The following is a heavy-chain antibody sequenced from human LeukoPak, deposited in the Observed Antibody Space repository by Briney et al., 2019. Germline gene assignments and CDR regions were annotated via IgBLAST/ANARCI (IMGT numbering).Heavy chain of an antibody. CDR1: GGSFSSSRYY. V-gene: IGHV4-39*01. D-gene: IGHD2-2*02. Sequence: PSETLSLTCTVSGGSFSSSRYYWGWVRQPPGKGLEWIGSIYYSGSTYYSPSLKSRVTISVDTSKNQFSLKLSSVTAADTAVYYCARGRWYCSSTSCYTHWFDPWGQGTLVTVSS. CDR2: IYYSGST. J-gene: IGHJ5*02. CDR3: ARGRWYCSSTSCYTHWFDP.